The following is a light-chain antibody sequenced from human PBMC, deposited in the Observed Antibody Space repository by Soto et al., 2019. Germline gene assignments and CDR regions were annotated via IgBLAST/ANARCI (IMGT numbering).Light chain of an antibody. J-gene: IGKJ4*01. CDR3: QQASSFRWLS. CDR1: RGIGSW. V-gene: IGKV1-12*02. CDR2: GAS. Sequence: DIQMTQSPSSVSASVGDRVTITCRACRGIGSWLAWYQQKPGKAPRLLIYGASTLQSGVPSRFSGSGSGTDFTLTISSLQPEDFATYYCQQASSFRWLSFVGGSKVEV.